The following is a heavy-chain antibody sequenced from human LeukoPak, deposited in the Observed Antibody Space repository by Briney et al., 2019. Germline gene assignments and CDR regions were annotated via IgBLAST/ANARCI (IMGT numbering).Heavy chain of an antibody. CDR3: ARDRDYDSSGYPYGMDV. Sequence: PSETLSLTCTVSGGSVSSGSYYWSWIRQPPGKGLEWIGYIYYSGSTNYNPSLKSRVTISVDTSKNQFSLKLSSVTAADTAVYYCARDRDYDSSGYPYGMDVWGQGTTVTVSS. J-gene: IGHJ6*02. V-gene: IGHV4-61*01. D-gene: IGHD3-22*01. CDR2: IYYSGST. CDR1: GGSVSSGSYY.